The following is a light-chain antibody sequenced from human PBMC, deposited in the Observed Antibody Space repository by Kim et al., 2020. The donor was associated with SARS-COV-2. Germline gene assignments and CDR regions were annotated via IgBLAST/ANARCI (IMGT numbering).Light chain of an antibody. CDR2: WAS. V-gene: IGKV4-1*01. CDR1: QSILYTPNNKNF. J-gene: IGKJ2*01. CDR3: QQFYSSAT. Sequence: DIVMTQSPDSLAVSLGERATINCKSSQSILYTPNNKNFLAWYQQKSGQPPKLLLYWASTREFGVPDRFSGSGSGTDFTLTISSVQAEDAAVYYCQQFYSSATFGQGTKLEI.